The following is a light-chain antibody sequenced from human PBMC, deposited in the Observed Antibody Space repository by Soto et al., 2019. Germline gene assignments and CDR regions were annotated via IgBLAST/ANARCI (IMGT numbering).Light chain of an antibody. CDR1: SSDVGGYNY. V-gene: IGLV2-14*01. J-gene: IGLJ2*01. Sequence: QSALTQPASVSESPGQSITISCTGTSSDVGGYNYVSWYQHHPGKAPKLMIYEVSNRPSGVSNRFSGSKSGNTASLTISGLQAEDEADYYCSSYTSSSTVLFGGGTKLTVL. CDR2: EVS. CDR3: SSYTSSSTVL.